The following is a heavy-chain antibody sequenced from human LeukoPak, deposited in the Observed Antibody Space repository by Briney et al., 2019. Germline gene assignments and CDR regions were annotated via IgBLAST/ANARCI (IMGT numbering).Heavy chain of an antibody. Sequence: GGSLRLSCTASGFTFSSYGMNWVRQSPGKGLEWVSSITDDGRNTYYRDSVKGRFTISRDNSKNTLYLQMNNLRAYDTAVYFCAKRVPYNNSAVYFDHWGQGAPVIVSS. CDR1: GFTFSSYG. V-gene: IGHV3-23*01. J-gene: IGHJ4*02. CDR3: AKRVPYNNSAVYFDH. D-gene: IGHD1-1*01. CDR2: ITDDGRNT.